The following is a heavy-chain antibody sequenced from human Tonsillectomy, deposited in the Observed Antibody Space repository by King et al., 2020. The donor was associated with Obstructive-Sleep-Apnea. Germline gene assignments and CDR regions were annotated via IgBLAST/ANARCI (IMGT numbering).Heavy chain of an antibody. D-gene: IGHD3-22*01. J-gene: IGHJ1*01. CDR2: MSPILGIG. Sequence: VQLVESGAEVKKPWSSVKVSCKASGGTFSSYAISWVRQAPVQGLYWMGGMSPILGIGTYDKKFQGRVTITADKSTSTAYMELCSLRSEDTAVYYCARVREDYDSSGMDFQHWGQGTLVTVSS. V-gene: IGHV1-69*09. CDR1: GGTFSSYA. CDR3: ARVREDYDSSGMDFQH.